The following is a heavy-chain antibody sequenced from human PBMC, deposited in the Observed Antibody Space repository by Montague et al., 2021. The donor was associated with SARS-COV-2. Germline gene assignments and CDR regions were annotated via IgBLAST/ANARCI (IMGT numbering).Heavy chain of an antibody. D-gene: IGHD2-21*01. Sequence: TLSLTCTVSGGSISSGSYYWSWIRQHPRKGLEWIGYIYYSGSSYYNPSLKSQVTISVDTSKNQFSLRLSSVTAADTAVYYCARARTSLIVVVNEFDYWGQGTLVTVSS. V-gene: IGHV4-31*01. CDR3: ARARTSLIVVVNEFDY. CDR2: IYYSGSS. CDR1: GGSISSGSYY. J-gene: IGHJ4*02.